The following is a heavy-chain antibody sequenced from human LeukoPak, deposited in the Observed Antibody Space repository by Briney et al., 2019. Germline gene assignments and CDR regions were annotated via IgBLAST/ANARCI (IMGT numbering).Heavy chain of an antibody. V-gene: IGHV4-59*11. Sequence: SETLSLTCTVSGGSISTHFWTWIRQPPGKELEFIGNIYYTGTSNYNPPLKSRVTMSIDTAKNQFSLNLSSVTAADTAVYYCARDLNYYDGSTYYDAFDIWGQGTLVTVSS. CDR1: GGSISTHF. J-gene: IGHJ3*02. CDR3: ARDLNYYDGSTYYDAFDI. D-gene: IGHD3-22*01. CDR2: IYYTGTS.